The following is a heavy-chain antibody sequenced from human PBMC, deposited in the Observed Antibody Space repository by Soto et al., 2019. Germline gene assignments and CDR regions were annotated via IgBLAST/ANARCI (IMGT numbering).Heavy chain of an antibody. D-gene: IGHD3-3*01. CDR1: GFTFRSYS. V-gene: IGHV3-23*01. Sequence: VGSLILSCAASGFTFRSYSRSWVRQAPGKGLEWVSAISGSGGSTYYADSVKGRFTISRDNSKNTLYLQMNSLRAEDTAVYYCASRPGITIFGVPNAGSGYWGQGTLVTVSS. CDR3: ASRPGITIFGVPNAGSGY. J-gene: IGHJ4*02. CDR2: ISGSGGST.